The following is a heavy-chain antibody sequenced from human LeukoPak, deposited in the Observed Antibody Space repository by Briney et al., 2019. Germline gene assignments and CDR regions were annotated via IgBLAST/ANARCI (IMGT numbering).Heavy chain of an antibody. J-gene: IGHJ4*02. CDR1: GGSFSGYY. Sequence: SETPSLTCAVYGGSFSGYYWSWIRQPPGKGLEWIGEINHSGSTNYNPSLKSRVTISVDTSKNQFSLKLSSVTAADTAVYYCARGRDIVVVPAAMSFDYWGQGTLVTVSS. V-gene: IGHV4-34*01. CDR3: ARGRDIVVVPAAMSFDY. CDR2: INHSGST. D-gene: IGHD2-2*01.